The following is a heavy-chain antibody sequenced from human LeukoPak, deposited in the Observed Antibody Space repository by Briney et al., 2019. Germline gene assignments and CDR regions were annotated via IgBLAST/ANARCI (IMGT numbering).Heavy chain of an antibody. CDR1: GFTFSSYG. D-gene: IGHD3-22*01. Sequence: GRSLRLSCAASGFTFSSYGMHWVRQAPGKGLEWVAVISYDGSNKYYADSVKGRFTISRDNSKNTLYLQMNSLRAEDTAVYYCAKGRNPYDSSGYYDLWGQGTLVTVSS. CDR3: AKGRNPYDSSGYYDL. J-gene: IGHJ4*02. CDR2: ISYDGSNK. V-gene: IGHV3-30*18.